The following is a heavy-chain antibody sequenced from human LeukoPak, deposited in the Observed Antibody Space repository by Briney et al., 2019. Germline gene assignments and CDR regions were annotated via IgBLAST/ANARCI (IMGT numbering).Heavy chain of an antibody. CDR2: IDKKDKGYATAT. Sequence: GGSLKLSCAASGFTFSGSAIHWVRQSSGKGLEWVCQIDKKDKGYATATAYAASVKGRFTISRDDSINTAYLQMKSLKTEDTALYYCTRDSGTYNWFDPWGQGTLVTVSS. CDR1: GFTFSGSA. J-gene: IGHJ5*02. D-gene: IGHD1-26*01. V-gene: IGHV3-73*01. CDR3: TRDSGTYNWFDP.